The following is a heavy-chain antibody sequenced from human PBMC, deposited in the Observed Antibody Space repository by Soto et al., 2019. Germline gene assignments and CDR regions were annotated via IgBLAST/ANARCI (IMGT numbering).Heavy chain of an antibody. Sequence: EVQLLESGGGLVEPGGSLRLSCAASGFTFSSYAMSWVRQAPGKGLEWVSAISGSGGSTYYADSVKGRFTISRDNSKNTLYLQMNSLRAEDTAVYYCAKSGSGWPEGPDYWGQGTLVTVSS. CDR1: GFTFSSYA. CDR2: ISGSGGST. V-gene: IGHV3-23*01. J-gene: IGHJ4*02. CDR3: AKSGSGWPEGPDY. D-gene: IGHD6-19*01.